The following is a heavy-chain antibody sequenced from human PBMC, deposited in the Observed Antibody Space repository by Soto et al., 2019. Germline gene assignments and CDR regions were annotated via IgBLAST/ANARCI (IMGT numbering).Heavy chain of an antibody. V-gene: IGHV3-33*01. Sequence: GGSVRLSCAPSGFTFGSYGLHCVRHSPAHVVEWVAVIWYDGSNKYYADSVRGRFTISRDNSKNTLYLQMNSLRAEDTAVYYCARGRRSSSWFRGYYGMDVWGQGTTVTVSS. CDR3: ARGRRSSSWFRGYYGMDV. J-gene: IGHJ6*02. D-gene: IGHD6-13*01. CDR1: GFTFGSYG. CDR2: IWYDGSNK.